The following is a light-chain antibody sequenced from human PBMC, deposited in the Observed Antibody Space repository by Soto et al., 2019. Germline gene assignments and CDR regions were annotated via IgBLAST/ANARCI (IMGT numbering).Light chain of an antibody. CDR3: LQHETYPRA. Sequence: IQMTQSPSSLSASVGDRVTITCRASQGITHYLGWYQQKPGKAPKRLIFDVSTLQSGVPSRFSGSGSGTDFTLTISNLQPEDFATYYCLQHETYPRAFGQGTKLEL. V-gene: IGKV1-17*02. CDR2: DVS. CDR1: QGITHY. J-gene: IGKJ2*01.